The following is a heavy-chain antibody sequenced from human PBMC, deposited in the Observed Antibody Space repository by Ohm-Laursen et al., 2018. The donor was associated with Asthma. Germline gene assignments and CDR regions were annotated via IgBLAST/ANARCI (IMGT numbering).Heavy chain of an antibody. Sequence: GSLRLSCSASGFTFSDYFMHWVRQGPGEGLVWISHIFPHGRHTNYADSVKGRFTISRDDAQNTLYLQMHSLRVDDTAVYFCARGNVEGLLWGQGTLVTVSS. CDR2: IFPHGRHT. CDR3: ARGNVEGLL. V-gene: IGHV3-74*01. J-gene: IGHJ4*02. CDR1: GFTFSDYF.